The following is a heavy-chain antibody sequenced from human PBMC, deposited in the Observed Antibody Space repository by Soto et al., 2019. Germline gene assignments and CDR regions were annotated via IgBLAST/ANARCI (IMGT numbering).Heavy chain of an antibody. CDR1: GFTFSSYG. Sequence: PGGSLRLSCAASGFTFSSYGMHWVRQAPGKGLEGVAVIWYDGSNKYYADSVKGRFTISRDNSKNTLYLQMNSLRAEDTAVYYCARDLVSSWYFWSDPWGQGTLVTVSS. CDR3: ARDLVSSWYFWSDP. J-gene: IGHJ5*02. D-gene: IGHD6-13*01. CDR2: IWYDGSNK. V-gene: IGHV3-33*01.